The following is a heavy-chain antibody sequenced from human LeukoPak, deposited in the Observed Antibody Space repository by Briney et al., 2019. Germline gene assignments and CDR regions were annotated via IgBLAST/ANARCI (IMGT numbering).Heavy chain of an antibody. J-gene: IGHJ4*02. V-gene: IGHV4-59*08. CDR2: IYYSGNT. Sequence: PSETLTLTCTVSGVSISPFYWSWIRQSPGKGLEWIGFIYYSGNTNYNPSLKSRVTISVDTSKTQFSLRLSSVTAADTAIYYCARHGGGGESYPRVFDFWGQGTLVTVSS. D-gene: IGHD1-26*01. CDR3: ARHGGGGESYPRVFDF. CDR1: GVSISPFY.